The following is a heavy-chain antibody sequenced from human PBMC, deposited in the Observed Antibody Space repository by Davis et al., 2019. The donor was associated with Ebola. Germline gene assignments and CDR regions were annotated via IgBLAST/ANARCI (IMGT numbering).Heavy chain of an antibody. CDR2: ISGSGGIT. D-gene: IGHD2-8*01. CDR1: GFTLRSYA. J-gene: IGHJ4*02. Sequence: GESLKISCAASGFTLRSYAMSWVRQAPGKGLEWVSGISGSGGITYYADSVKGRFTISRDNSKNTLYLQMNSLRAEDTAVYYCARLGTMVYATPGDYWGQGTLVTVSS. CDR3: ARLGTMVYATPGDY. V-gene: IGHV3-23*01.